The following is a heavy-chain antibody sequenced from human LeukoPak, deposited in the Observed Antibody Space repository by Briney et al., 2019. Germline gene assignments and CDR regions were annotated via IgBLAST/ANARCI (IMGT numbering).Heavy chain of an antibody. CDR1: GFTFNTYG. Sequence: GGSLRLSCAASGFTFNTYGMSWVRQAPGKGLEWVSSISGSSSDIYYADSVKGRFTISRDNSKNSLYLQMKSLRAEDTALYYCARRGYHDYSGFDYWGQGTLVTVSS. CDR3: ARRGYHDYSGFDY. V-gene: IGHV3-21*01. D-gene: IGHD1-26*01. J-gene: IGHJ4*02. CDR2: ISGSSSDI.